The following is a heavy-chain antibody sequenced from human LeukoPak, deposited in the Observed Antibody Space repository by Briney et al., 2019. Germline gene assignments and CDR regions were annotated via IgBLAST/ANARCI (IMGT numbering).Heavy chain of an antibody. V-gene: IGHV1-69*04. CDR1: GGTCSSYA. D-gene: IGHD5-12*01. J-gene: IGHJ4*02. CDR3: ARVARGDVGTPDY. CDR2: IIPILGIA. Sequence: SVKVSCKASGGTCSSYAISWVRKTPGQGLEWMGRIIPILGIANYAQKFQGRVTITADKSTSTAYMELSSLRSEDTAVYYCARVARGDVGTPDYWGQGTLVTVSS.